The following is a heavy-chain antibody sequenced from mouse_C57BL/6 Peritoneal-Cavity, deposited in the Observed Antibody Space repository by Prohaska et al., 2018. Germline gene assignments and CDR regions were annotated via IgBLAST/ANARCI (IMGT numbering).Heavy chain of an antibody. J-gene: IGHJ2*01. CDR2: IRLKSDNYAT. CDR3: TDPPPGY. CDR1: GFTFSNYW. Sequence: EVKLEESGGGLVQPGGSMKLSCVASGFTFSNYWMNWVRQSPEKGLEWVAQIRLKSDNYATQYAESVKGRFTVSRDDSKSSFYLQMNNLRAEDTGIYYCTDPPPGYWGQGTTLTVSS. V-gene: IGHV6-3*01.